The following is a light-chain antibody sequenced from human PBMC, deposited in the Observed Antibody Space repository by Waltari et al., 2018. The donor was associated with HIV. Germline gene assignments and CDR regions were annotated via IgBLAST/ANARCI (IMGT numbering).Light chain of an antibody. CDR2: GNN. CDR3: QSYDSSLSVNWV. CDR1: TSNIGAGYD. V-gene: IGLV1-40*01. Sequence: QSVLTQPPSVSGAPGQRVTISCTGITSNIGAGYDVHWYQHLPGTAPKLLISGNNNRPSGVPDRFSGSRSGTSSSLAITGLQAEDEAVYYCQSYDSSLSVNWVFGGGTKLTVL. J-gene: IGLJ3*02.